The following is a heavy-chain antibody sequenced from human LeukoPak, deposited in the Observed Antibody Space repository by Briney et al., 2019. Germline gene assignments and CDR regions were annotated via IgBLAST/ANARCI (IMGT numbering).Heavy chain of an antibody. CDR2: INPNSGGT. D-gene: IGHD3-22*01. J-gene: IGHJ4*02. V-gene: IGHV1-2*02. CDR1: GYTFTGYC. Sequence: ASVKVSCKASGYTFTGYCMHWVRQAPGQGLEWMGWINPNSGGTNYAQKFQGRVTMTRDTSISTAYMELSRLRSDDTAVYYCARDPHYYDRTFDYWGQGTLVTVSS. CDR3: ARDPHYYDRTFDY.